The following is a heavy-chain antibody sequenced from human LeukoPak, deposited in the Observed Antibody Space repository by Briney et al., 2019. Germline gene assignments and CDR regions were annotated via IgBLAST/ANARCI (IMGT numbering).Heavy chain of an antibody. CDR2: IYSGGST. V-gene: IGHV3-53*01. CDR3: ARSLWFGELFDDS. J-gene: IGHJ4*02. D-gene: IGHD3-10*01. Sequence: GGSLRLSCAASGFTVSSNYMSWVRQAPGKGLEWVSVIYSGGSTYYADSVKGRFTISRDNSKNTLYLQMNSLRAEDTAVYYCARSLWFGELFDDSWGQGTLVTVYS. CDR1: GFTVSSNY.